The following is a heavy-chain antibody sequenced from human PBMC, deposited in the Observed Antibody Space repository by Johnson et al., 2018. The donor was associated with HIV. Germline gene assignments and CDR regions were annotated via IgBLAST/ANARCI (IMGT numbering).Heavy chain of an antibody. J-gene: IGHJ3*02. CDR3: ARAPEVRGIDAFDI. CDR2: ITSSGGTV. CDR1: GFTFSDYY. D-gene: IGHD3-10*01. Sequence: QVQLVESGGGLVNPGGSLRLSCAASGFTFSDYYMSWIRQAPGKGLEWVSYITSSGGTVYYAAAVTGRFTISRDNAKNPLYLKMNNLTAEDTAFYYCARAPEVRGIDAFDIWGQGTMVTVS. V-gene: IGHV3-11*04.